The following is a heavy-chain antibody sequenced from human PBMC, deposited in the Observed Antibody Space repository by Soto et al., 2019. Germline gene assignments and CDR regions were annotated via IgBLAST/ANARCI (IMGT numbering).Heavy chain of an antibody. V-gene: IGHV5-51*01. CDR2: IYPYDSDT. Sequence: GESLKISCKNSGYTFTNYWIGWVRQMPGKGLELMGIIYPYDSDTRYSPSFQGQVTISADKSISSVFLQWSSLRASDTAMYYCARATKAFDIWGQGTMVTVSS. CDR1: GYTFTNYW. CDR3: ARATKAFDI. J-gene: IGHJ3*02.